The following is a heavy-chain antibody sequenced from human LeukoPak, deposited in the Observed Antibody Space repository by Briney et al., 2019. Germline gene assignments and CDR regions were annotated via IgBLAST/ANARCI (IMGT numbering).Heavy chain of an antibody. CDR1: GYTFTSYD. Sequence: ASVKVSCKASGYTFTSYDINWVRQATGQGLEWMGWMNPNSGNTGYAQKFQGRVTMTRNTSISTAYMELSSLRSEDTAVYYCAVTLGREGGYNWFDPWGQGTLVTVSS. J-gene: IGHJ5*02. V-gene: IGHV1-8*01. CDR3: AVTLGREGGYNWFDP. D-gene: IGHD1-26*01. CDR2: MNPNSGNT.